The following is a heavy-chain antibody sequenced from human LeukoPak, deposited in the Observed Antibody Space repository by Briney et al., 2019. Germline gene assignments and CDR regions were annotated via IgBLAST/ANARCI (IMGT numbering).Heavy chain of an antibody. CDR3: ARPGFFWVGAWDFGLDI. CDR2: ISSSSSYI. J-gene: IGHJ3*02. V-gene: IGHV3-21*04. D-gene: IGHD3/OR15-3a*01. CDR1: GFTFSSYS. Sequence: GGSLRLSCAASGFTFSSYSMNWVRQAPGKGLEWVSSISSSSSYIYYADSVKGRFTISRDNAKNSLYLQMNSLRAEDTAVYYCARPGFFWVGAWDFGLDIWGQGTMVTVSS.